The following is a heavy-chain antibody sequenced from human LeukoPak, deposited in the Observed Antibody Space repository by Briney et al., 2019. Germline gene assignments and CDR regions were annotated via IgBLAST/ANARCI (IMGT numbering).Heavy chain of an antibody. CDR3: ARGIPYYYGSGIQNWFDP. J-gene: IGHJ5*02. D-gene: IGHD3-10*01. V-gene: IGHV4-34*01. CDR1: GGSFSGYY. Sequence: PSETLSLTCAVYGGSFSGYYWSWIRQPPGKGLEWIGEINHSGSTNYNPSLKSRVTISVDTSKNQFSLKLSSVTAADTAVYYCARGIPYYYGSGIQNWFDPWGQGTLVTVSS. CDR2: INHSGST.